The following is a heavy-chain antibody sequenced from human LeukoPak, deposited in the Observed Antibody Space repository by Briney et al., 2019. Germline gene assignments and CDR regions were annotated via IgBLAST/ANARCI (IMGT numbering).Heavy chain of an antibody. D-gene: IGHD3-3*02. CDR1: GFTFSNAW. J-gene: IGHJ5*02. CDR2: IKSKTDGGTT. CDR3: TTGVHSPGRNWFDP. Sequence: GGSLRLSCAASGFTFSNAWMSWVRQAPGKGLEWVGRIKSKTDGGTTDYAAPVKGRFTISRDDSKNTLYLQMNSLKTEDTAVYYCTTGVHSPGRNWFDPWGQGTLVTVSS. V-gene: IGHV3-15*01.